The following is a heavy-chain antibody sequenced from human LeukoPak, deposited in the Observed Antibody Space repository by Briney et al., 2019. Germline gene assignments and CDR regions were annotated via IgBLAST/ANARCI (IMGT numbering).Heavy chain of an antibody. Sequence: AGGSLRLSCVASGFTFSNYGMHWVRQAPGKGLVWVSRMNNDGSTINYADSVKGRFTISRDNAKNTLYLQMNSLRVDDTAVYYCAKAGGYRVDNWGQGVLVTVSS. CDR2: MNNDGSTI. CDR1: GFTFSNYG. D-gene: IGHD1-26*01. J-gene: IGHJ4*02. CDR3: AKAGGYRVDN. V-gene: IGHV3-74*01.